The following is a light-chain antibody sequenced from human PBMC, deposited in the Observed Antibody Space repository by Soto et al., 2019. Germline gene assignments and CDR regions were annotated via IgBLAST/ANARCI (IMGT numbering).Light chain of an antibody. J-gene: IGKJ1*01. CDR1: QSVSSNY. Sequence: EIVLTQSPGTLSLSPGERATLSCRASQSVSSNYLAWYQQKTGQTPRLLIYIASSRAPGIPDRFSGSGSGTHFTLTISRVEPEDFAVYYCQQYGSSPWTFGQGTKVKSN. CDR2: IAS. CDR3: QQYGSSPWT. V-gene: IGKV3-20*01.